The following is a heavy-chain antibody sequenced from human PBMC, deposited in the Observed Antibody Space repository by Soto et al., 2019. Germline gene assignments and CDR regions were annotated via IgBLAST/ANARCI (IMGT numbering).Heavy chain of an antibody. CDR3: ARLSNPWGNSVMDY. CDR1: GGAISSGGYY. D-gene: IGHD3-16*01. J-gene: IGHJ4*02. CDR2: IYYSGST. V-gene: IGHV4-31*03. Sequence: QVQLQESGPGLVKPSQTLSLTCTVSGGAISSGGYYWSWIRQHPGKGLEWIGYIYYSGSTYYNPSLTSRVTIPVDTSKHQFSLKLSSVTAADTAVYYCARLSNPWGNSVMDYWGQGTLVTVSS.